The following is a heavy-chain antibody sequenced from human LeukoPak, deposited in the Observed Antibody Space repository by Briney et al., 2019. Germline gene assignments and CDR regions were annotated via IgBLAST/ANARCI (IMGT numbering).Heavy chain of an antibody. V-gene: IGHV4-38-2*02. D-gene: IGHD5-18*01. CDR2: IYHSGNT. Sequence: PSETLSLTCTVSGYSISSGYYRAWIRQPPGKGLEWIGSIYHSGNTYYNPSLKSRVTISVDTSKNQFSLKLSSVTAADTAVYYCAREGIVDTAMVAKAYWYFDVWGRGTLVTVSS. CDR1: GYSISSGYY. CDR3: AREGIVDTAMVAKAYWYFDV. J-gene: IGHJ2*01.